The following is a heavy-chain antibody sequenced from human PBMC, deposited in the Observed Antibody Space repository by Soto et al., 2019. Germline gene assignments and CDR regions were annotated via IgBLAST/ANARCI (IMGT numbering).Heavy chain of an antibody. CDR1: GSTLSSFA. Sequence: SGNFSCSASGSTLSSFAMNWVRQAPGQGPEWMGGTTPILGTANYAQKFQGRVTIIADETTNNASLELTSLRSEDTAVYYCARGNALDSWGQGTTAPASS. V-gene: IGHV1-69*13. CDR2: TTPILGTA. CDR3: ARGNALDS. J-gene: IGHJ6*02.